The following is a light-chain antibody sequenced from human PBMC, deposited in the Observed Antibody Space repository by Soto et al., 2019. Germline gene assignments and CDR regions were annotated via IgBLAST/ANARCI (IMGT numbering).Light chain of an antibody. CDR1: QGIRND. Sequence: AILMTQSPSSLSASVGDRVTVTCRASQGIRNDLAWYQQKPGKAPKLLIYEASTLQSGVPSRFSGSYSGTVFTLTIGSLQPEDFATYYCLQDFNYPRTCGQGTKVEIK. CDR3: LQDFNYPRT. CDR2: EAS. J-gene: IGKJ1*01. V-gene: IGKV1-6*01.